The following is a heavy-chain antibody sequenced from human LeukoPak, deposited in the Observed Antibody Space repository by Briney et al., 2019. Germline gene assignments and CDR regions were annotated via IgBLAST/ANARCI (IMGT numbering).Heavy chain of an antibody. J-gene: IGHJ4*02. CDR3: ARSLVGARDFDY. D-gene: IGHD1-26*01. V-gene: IGHV1-46*01. CDR2: INPSGGST. CDR1: GGTFSSYA. Sequence: ASVKVSCKASGGTFSSYAISWVRQAPGQGLEWMGIINPSGGSTSYAQKFQGRVTMTRDTSTSTVYMELSSLRSEDTAVYYCARSLVGARDFDYWGQGTLVTVSS.